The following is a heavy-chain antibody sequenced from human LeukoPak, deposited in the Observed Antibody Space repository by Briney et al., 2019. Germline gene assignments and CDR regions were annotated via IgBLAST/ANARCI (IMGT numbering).Heavy chain of an antibody. CDR3: TTVGYCSGGSCAGFDI. J-gene: IGHJ3*02. Sequence: GGSLRLSCAASGFTFSKAWMSWVGQAPGKGLEWVGRIKSKIDGGTTDYAAPVKGRFTISRDDSKNTVYLQMNSLKAEDTAVYYCTTVGYCSGGSCAGFDIWGQGTMVTVSS. D-gene: IGHD2-15*01. CDR2: IKSKIDGGTT. V-gene: IGHV3-15*01. CDR1: GFTFSKAW.